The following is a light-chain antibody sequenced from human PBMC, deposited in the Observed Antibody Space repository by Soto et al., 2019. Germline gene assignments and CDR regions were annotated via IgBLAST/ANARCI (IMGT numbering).Light chain of an antibody. CDR2: GAS. J-gene: IGKJ2*01. V-gene: IGKV3-20*01. Sequence: EIVLTQSPGTLSLSPGETATLSCRASQSVSSSYLAWHQQKPGQAPRLLIYGASSRATVIPDRFSGSGSGTDFTLTISRLETEVLAVYYCQKYGSSAPYTFGQVTKLEIK. CDR3: QKYGSSAPYT. CDR1: QSVSSSY.